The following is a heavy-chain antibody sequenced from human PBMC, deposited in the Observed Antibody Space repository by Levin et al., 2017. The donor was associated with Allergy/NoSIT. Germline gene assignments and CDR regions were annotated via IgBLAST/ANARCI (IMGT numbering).Heavy chain of an antibody. CDR3: ASGGEGGYDLPGDY. CDR2: INPNSGGT. J-gene: IGHJ4*02. CDR1: GYTFTGYY. D-gene: IGHD5-12*01. Sequence: PGESLKISCQASGYTFTGYYMHWVRQAPGQGLEWMGWINPNSGGTNYAQKFQGRVTMTRDTSISTAYMELSRLRSDDTAVYYCASGGEGGYDLPGDYWGQGTLVTVSS. V-gene: IGHV1-2*02.